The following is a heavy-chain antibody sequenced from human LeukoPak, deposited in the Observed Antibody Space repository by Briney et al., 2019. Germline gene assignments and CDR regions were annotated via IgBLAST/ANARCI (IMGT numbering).Heavy chain of an antibody. V-gene: IGHV4-34*01. J-gene: IGHJ3*02. Sequence: SETLSLTCAVYGGSFSGYYWSWIRQPPGKGLEWIGEINHSGSTNYNPSLKSRVTISVDTPRNQFSLKLSSVTAADTAVYYCARSERGYSYGSGAFDIWGQGTMVTVSS. CDR2: INHSGST. CDR1: GGSFSGYY. CDR3: ARSERGYSYGSGAFDI. D-gene: IGHD5-18*01.